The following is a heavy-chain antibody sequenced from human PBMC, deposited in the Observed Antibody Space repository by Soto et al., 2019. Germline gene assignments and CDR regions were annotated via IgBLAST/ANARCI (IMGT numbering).Heavy chain of an antibody. D-gene: IGHD6-13*01. CDR3: ASRQSSWYDY. V-gene: IGHV1-69*12. CDR2: IIPIFGTA. Sequence: QVQLVQSGAEVKKPGSSVKVSCKASGGTFSSYAISWVRQAPGQGLEWMGGIIPIFGTANYAQKFQGRVTINADETRSTAYMTLSSMRPEDTALYSCASRQSSWYDYWGQGTLVTVSS. CDR1: GGTFSSYA. J-gene: IGHJ4*02.